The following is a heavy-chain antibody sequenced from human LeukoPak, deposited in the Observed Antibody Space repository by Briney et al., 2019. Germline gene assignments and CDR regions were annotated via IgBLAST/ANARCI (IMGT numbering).Heavy chain of an antibody. CDR2: ISSSSSHI. V-gene: IGHV3-21*01. CDR1: GFTLSSYS. CDR3: ANTILTGAL. Sequence: GGSLRLSCAVSGFTLSSYSMNWVRQAPGKGLEWVSSISSSSSHIYYADTVKGRFTISRDDAKNSLYLQMNSLRAEDTAVYYCANTILTGALWGQGTLVTASS. D-gene: IGHD2-2*02. J-gene: IGHJ4*02.